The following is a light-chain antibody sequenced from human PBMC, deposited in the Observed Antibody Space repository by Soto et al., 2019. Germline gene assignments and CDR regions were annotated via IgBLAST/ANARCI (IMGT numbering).Light chain of an antibody. CDR1: QAIRND. V-gene: IGKV1-17*01. CDR2: GSS. CDR3: LQHNVFPRT. Sequence: DIQMTQSPDSVSASVRDRITITSQASQAIRNDLAWYQQKPGKDPKRLIYGSSTLQSGVPSRFSGSGSGTEFTLTISSLQPEDFATYYCLQHNVFPRTFGQGTKVDIK. J-gene: IGKJ1*01.